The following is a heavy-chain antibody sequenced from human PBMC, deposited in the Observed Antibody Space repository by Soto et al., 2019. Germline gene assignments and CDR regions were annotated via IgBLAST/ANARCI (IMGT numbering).Heavy chain of an antibody. Sequence: TRGSLRLSCVASGFTFKNYAFHWVRQGPGTGPEWVAVISNDGTDKYYADSVKGRFTISRDSSKNTLHLRMDGLRAEDTTVYYCANVRIAPAKSFYYDSWGQGTLVTVPQ. CDR1: GFTFKNYA. D-gene: IGHD6-13*01. V-gene: IGHV3-30*18. CDR3: ANVRIAPAKSFYYDS. CDR2: ISNDGTDK. J-gene: IGHJ4*02.